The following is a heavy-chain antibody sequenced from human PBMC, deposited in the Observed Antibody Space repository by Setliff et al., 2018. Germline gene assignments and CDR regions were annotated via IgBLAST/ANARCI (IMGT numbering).Heavy chain of an antibody. Sequence: GASVKVSYKASGGTFSSYAISWVRQAPGQGLEWMGGIIPIFGTANYAQKFQGRVTITTDESTSTAYMELSSLRSEDTAVYYCAREGNYDYVWGSYRDDAFDIWGQGTMVTVSS. CDR1: GGTFSSYA. V-gene: IGHV1-69*05. CDR3: AREGNYDYVWGSYRDDAFDI. D-gene: IGHD3-16*02. CDR2: IIPIFGTA. J-gene: IGHJ3*02.